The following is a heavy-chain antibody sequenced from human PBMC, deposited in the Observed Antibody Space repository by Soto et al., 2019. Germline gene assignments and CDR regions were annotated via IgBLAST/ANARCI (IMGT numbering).Heavy chain of an antibody. CDR1: GYSFTSYS. CDR3: ARSLGSSYKGYYYYGLDV. D-gene: IGHD5-18*01. J-gene: IGHJ6*02. CDR2: IDPSDSYT. Sequence: GESLKISCKGSGYSFTSYSITWVRQMPGKGLEWVGRIDPSDSYTSYSPSLEGHVTISLDKSTSTVYLQWSSLKASDTAMYYCARSLGSSYKGYYYYGLDVWGQGTTVTV. V-gene: IGHV5-10-1*01.